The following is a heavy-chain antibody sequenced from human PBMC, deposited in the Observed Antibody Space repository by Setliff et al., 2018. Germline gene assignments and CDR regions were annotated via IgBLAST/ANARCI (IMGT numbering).Heavy chain of an antibody. CDR3: ARDVTGSHSGRLDS. CDR1: GYDFSSYF. V-gene: IGHV1-2*02. D-gene: IGHD1-26*01. CDR2: INPNSGDT. J-gene: IGHJ4*02. Sequence: ASVKVSCKPSGYDFSSYFIYWLRKAPGLGLEWMGWINPNSGDTNYSQRFQGRVTMTTDTSTSIVYMELRVLRSEDTAVYYCARDVTGSHSGRLDSWGQGTLVTVSS.